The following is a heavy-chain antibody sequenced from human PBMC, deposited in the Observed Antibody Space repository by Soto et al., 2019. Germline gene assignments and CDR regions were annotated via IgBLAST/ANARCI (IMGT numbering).Heavy chain of an antibody. CDR3: ARDPRGYYYDSSGYYLDAFDI. D-gene: IGHD3-22*01. CDR1: GGSISSGGYY. J-gene: IGHJ3*02. Sequence: SETLSLTCTVSGGSISSGGYYWSWIRQHPGKGLEWIGYIYYSGSTYYNPSLKSRVTISVDTSKNQFSLKLSSVTAADTAVYYCARDPRGYYYDSSGYYLDAFDIWGQGTMVTVSS. V-gene: IGHV4-31*03. CDR2: IYYSGST.